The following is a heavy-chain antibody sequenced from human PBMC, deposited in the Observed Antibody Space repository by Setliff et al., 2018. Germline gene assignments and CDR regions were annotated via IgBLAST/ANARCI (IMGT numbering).Heavy chain of an antibody. V-gene: IGHV5-51*01. CDR1: GYSFTTYW. J-gene: IGHJ6*03. CDR3: ARRGWGSSSGDCYSPKGCYYYYMDV. CDR2: IYPGDSDT. Sequence: PGESLKISCKGSGYSFTTYWIGWVRQMPGKGLEWMGVIYPGDSDTRYSPSFQGQVTISADKSITTAYLQWSSLKASDTAIYYCARRGWGSSSGDCYSPKGCYYYYMDVWGKGTTVTVS. D-gene: IGHD2-21*02.